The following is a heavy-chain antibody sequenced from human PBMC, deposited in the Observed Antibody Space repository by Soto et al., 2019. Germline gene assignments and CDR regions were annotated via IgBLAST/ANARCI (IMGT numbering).Heavy chain of an antibody. J-gene: IGHJ1*01. D-gene: IGHD6-19*01. CDR1: GGSISSYY. Sequence: SETLSLTCTVSGGSISSYYWSWIRQPPGKGLEWIGYIYYSGSTNYNPSLKSRVTISVDTSKNQFSLKLSSVTAADTAVYYCARGINSSGWPEYLQHWGQGTLVTVSS. CDR3: ARGINSSGWPEYLQH. CDR2: IYYSGST. V-gene: IGHV4-59*01.